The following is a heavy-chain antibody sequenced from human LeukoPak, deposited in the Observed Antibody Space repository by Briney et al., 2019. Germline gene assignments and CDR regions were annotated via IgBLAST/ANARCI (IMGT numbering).Heavy chain of an antibody. CDR3: ARDRASRYGMDV. J-gene: IGHJ6*02. V-gene: IGHV3-11*01. D-gene: IGHD3-10*01. CDR1: GFTFSDYY. Sequence: PGGSLRLSCAASGFTFSDYYMNWLRQAPGKGLEWLSYISSGGSTIDYADLVKGRFTISRDNAKNSLYLQMNSLRAEDTAVYYCARDRASRYGMDVWGQGTTVTVSS. CDR2: ISSGGSTI.